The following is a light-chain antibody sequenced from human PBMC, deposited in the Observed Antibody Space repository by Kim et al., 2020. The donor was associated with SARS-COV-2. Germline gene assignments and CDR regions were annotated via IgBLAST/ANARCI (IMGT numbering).Light chain of an antibody. Sequence: QTATLSCIGDSSNAGDQGAAWLQQHQGHPPKLLFYRNNNRPSGISERLSASRSGNTDSLTITALQPEDEADYYCSAWDSSLSAWVLGGGTQLTVL. V-gene: IGLV10-54*01. CDR1: SSNAGDQG. CDR2: RNN. J-gene: IGLJ3*02. CDR3: SAWDSSLSAWV.